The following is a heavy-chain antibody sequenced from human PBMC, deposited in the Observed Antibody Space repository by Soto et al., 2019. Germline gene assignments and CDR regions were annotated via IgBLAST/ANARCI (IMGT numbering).Heavy chain of an antibody. D-gene: IGHD5-12*01. CDR1: GYTFTGYY. V-gene: IGHV1-2*04. J-gene: IGHJ5*02. Sequence: ASVKVYCKASGYTFTGYYMHWVRQAPGQGLEWMGWINPNSGGTNYAQKFQGWVTMTRDTSISTAYMELSRLRSDDTAVYYCARCLGGYDYDWFEPWGEGTLVTVSS. CDR3: ARCLGGYDYDWFEP. CDR2: INPNSGGT.